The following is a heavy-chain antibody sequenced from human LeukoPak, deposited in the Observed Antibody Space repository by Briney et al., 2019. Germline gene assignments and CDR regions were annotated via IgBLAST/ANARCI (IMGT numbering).Heavy chain of an antibody. V-gene: IGHV4-59*01. J-gene: IGHJ4*02. D-gene: IGHD6-13*01. Sequence: PSETLSLTCTVSGGSISSYYWSWIRQPPGKRLEWIGYIYYTGSTNYNPSLKSQVTISVDTSKNQFSLKLSSVTAADTAVYYCARGYSSSWYYFDYWGQGTLVTVSS. CDR2: IYYTGST. CDR3: ARGYSSSWYYFDY. CDR1: GGSISSYY.